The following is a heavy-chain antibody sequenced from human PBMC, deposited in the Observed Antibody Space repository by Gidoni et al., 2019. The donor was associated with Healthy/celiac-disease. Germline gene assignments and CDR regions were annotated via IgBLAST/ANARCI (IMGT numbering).Heavy chain of an antibody. J-gene: IGHJ4*02. CDR2: IYYSGST. CDR1: GGSISSYY. CDR3: ARVYYDFWSGYTTDY. D-gene: IGHD3-3*01. Sequence: QVQLQESGPGLVQPSETLSLTCTVSGGSISSYYWSWIRQPPGKGLEWIGYIYYSGSTNYNPSLKSRVTISVDTSKNQFSLKLSSVTAADTAVYYCARVYYDFWSGYTTDYWGQGTLVTVSS. V-gene: IGHV4-59*01.